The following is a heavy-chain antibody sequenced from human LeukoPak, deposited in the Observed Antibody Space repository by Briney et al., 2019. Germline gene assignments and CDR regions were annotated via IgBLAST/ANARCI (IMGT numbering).Heavy chain of an antibody. J-gene: IGHJ6*03. CDR1: GGSISSSSYF. Sequence: SETLSLTCSVSGGSISSSSYFWGWIRQPPGKGLEWIASVHYSGSTYYNPSLKSRLTISVDTSKNQFSLKLSSVTAADTAVYYCARPVISGYYYYMDVWGKGTTVTISS. V-gene: IGHV4-39*01. D-gene: IGHD3-10*01. CDR3: ARPVISGYYYYMDV. CDR2: VHYSGST.